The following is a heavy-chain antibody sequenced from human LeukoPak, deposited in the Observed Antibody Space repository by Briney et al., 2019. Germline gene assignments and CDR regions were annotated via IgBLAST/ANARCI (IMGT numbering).Heavy chain of an antibody. CDR1: GGTFSSYA. CDR3: ARVLMNYYDSSGYSPRFDY. D-gene: IGHD3-22*01. J-gene: IGHJ4*02. Sequence: ASVKVSCKASGGTFSSYAISWVRQAPGQGLKWMGGIIPIFGTANYAQKFQGRVTITTDESTSTAYMELSSLRSEDTAVYYCARVLMNYYDSSGYSPRFDYWGQGTLVTVSS. CDR2: IIPIFGTA. V-gene: IGHV1-69*05.